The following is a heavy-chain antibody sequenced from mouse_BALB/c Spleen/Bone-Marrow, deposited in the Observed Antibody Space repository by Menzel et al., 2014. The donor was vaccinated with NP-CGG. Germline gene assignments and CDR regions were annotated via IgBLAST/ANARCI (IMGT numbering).Heavy chain of an antibody. J-gene: IGHJ4*01. Sequence: EVKLVESGPSLVKPSQTLSLPCSVTGDSITSGYWNWIRKFPGNKLEYMGYISYSGITYCNPSLKSRISITRDTSKNQYYLQLNSVTTEDTATYFCARLEEGYGNYEGYYYALDYWGQGTSVTVSS. CDR3: ARLEEGYGNYEGYYYALDY. CDR1: GDSITSGY. D-gene: IGHD2-10*02. V-gene: IGHV3-8*02. CDR2: ISYSGIT.